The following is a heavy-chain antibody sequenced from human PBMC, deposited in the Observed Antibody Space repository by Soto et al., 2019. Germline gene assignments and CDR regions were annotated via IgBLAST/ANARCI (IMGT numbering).Heavy chain of an antibody. Sequence: ASVNVSCKASGYTFTSYGISWERQAPGQGLEWMGWISAYNGDTNYAQKLQGRVTMTTDTSTSTAYMELRSLRSDDTAVYYCARSPQRMTIFGVVSEAFDIWGQGTMVTVSS. J-gene: IGHJ3*02. CDR2: ISAYNGDT. CDR1: GYTFTSYG. D-gene: IGHD3-3*01. V-gene: IGHV1-18*01. CDR3: ARSPQRMTIFGVVSEAFDI.